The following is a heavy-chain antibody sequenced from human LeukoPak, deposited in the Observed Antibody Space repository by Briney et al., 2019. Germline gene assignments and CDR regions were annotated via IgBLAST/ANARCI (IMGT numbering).Heavy chain of an antibody. V-gene: IGHV4-59*01. CDR1: GASISSYY. CDR2: IYYSGST. CDR3: ARGSPMIVVGYAFDI. J-gene: IGHJ3*02. D-gene: IGHD3-22*01. Sequence: ASETLSLTCTVSGASISSYYWSWIRQPPGKGLEWIGYIYYSGSTNYNPSLKSRVTISVDTSKNQFSLKLSSVTAADTAVYYCARGSPMIVVGYAFDIWGQGTMVTVSS.